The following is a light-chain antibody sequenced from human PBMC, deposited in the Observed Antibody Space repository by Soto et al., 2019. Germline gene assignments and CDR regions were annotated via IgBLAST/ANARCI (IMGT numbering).Light chain of an antibody. Sequence: QSVLTQPASVSGSPGQSITISCTGTSSDMGGYNYVSWYQQHPGKAPKLMIYDVSDRPSGVSNRFSGSKSGNTASLTISGLQAEDEADYYCGSYASSNTVVSGGGTQLT. CDR2: DVS. J-gene: IGLJ2*01. CDR3: GSYASSNTVV. CDR1: SSDMGGYNY. V-gene: IGLV2-14*03.